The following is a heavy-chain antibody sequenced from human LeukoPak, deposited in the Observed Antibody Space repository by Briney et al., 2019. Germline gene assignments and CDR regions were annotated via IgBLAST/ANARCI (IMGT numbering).Heavy chain of an antibody. CDR2: IKSKTDGGTT. D-gene: IGHD3-22*01. CDR3: TTVGYYYDSSGYKTPDY. V-gene: IGHV3-15*07. J-gene: IGHJ4*02. CDR1: GYPFSDHY. Sequence: GGSLRLSCAVSGYPFSDHYIDWVRQAPGKGLEWVGRIKSKTDGGTTDYAAPVKGRFTISRDDSKNTLYLQMNSLKTEDTAVYYCTTVGYYYDSSGYKTPDYWGQGTLVTVSS.